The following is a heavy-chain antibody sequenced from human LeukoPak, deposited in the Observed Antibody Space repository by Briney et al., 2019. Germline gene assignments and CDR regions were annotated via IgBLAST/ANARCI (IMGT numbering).Heavy chain of an antibody. CDR3: ARQYYDSSGYYPWYFDY. CDR2: MYYSGSA. D-gene: IGHD3-22*01. J-gene: IGHJ4*02. Sequence: SETLSLTCTVSGGSFSSSTHYWGWIRQPPGKGLEWLGSMYYSGSASHNQSLKSRVTISVDMSKNQFSLKVTSVTAADTAVYYCARQYYDSSGYYPWYFDYWGQGTLVTVSS. V-gene: IGHV4-39*01. CDR1: GGSFSSSTHY.